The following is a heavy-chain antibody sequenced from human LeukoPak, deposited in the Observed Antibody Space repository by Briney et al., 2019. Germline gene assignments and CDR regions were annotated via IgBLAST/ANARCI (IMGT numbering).Heavy chain of an antibody. J-gene: IGHJ6*02. CDR1: GGSISSSSYY. Sequence: SETLSLTCTVSGGSISSSSYYWGWIRQPPGKGLEWIGSIYYSGGTYYNPSLKSRVTISVDTSKNQFSLKLSSVTAADTAVYYCARGDVDTAMVLSSYYYYYGMDVWGQGTTVTVSS. V-gene: IGHV4-39*01. CDR3: ARGDVDTAMVLSSYYYYYGMDV. CDR2: IYYSGGT. D-gene: IGHD5-18*01.